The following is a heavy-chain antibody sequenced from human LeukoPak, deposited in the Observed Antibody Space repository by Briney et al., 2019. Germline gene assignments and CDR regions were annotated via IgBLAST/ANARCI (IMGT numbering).Heavy chain of an antibody. CDR2: ISGSGTTI. CDR3: ARDTSGYFIGFDY. D-gene: IGHD3-22*01. V-gene: IGHV3-48*04. J-gene: IGHJ4*02. CDR1: GFTFSSYS. Sequence: GGSLRLSCAASGFTFSSYSMNWVRQAPGKGLEWVSYISGSGTTIYYADSVKGRFTISRDNAKNSLYLQMNNLRAEDTAIYYCARDTSGYFIGFDYWGQGTLVTVSS.